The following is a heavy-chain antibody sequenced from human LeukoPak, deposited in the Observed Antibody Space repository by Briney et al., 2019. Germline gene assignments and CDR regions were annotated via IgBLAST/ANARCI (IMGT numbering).Heavy chain of an antibody. V-gene: IGHV3-48*03. CDR3: ARDSYDSSGLFDY. D-gene: IGHD3-22*01. CDR1: GFTFSSYE. Sequence: GGSLRLSCAASGFTFSSYEMYWVRQAPGKGLEWVSYISSSGSTIYYADSVKGRFTISRDHAKNSLYLKMNSLRAEDTAVYYCARDSYDSSGLFDYWGQGTLVTVSS. J-gene: IGHJ4*02. CDR2: ISSSGSTI.